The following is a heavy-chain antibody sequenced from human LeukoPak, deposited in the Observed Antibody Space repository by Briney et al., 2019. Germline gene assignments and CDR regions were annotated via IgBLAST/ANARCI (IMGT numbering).Heavy chain of an antibody. D-gene: IGHD6-19*01. CDR3: ARHESGYSSGWFDAFDI. CDR2: IYYSGST. V-gene: IGHV4-39*01. CDR1: GGSISSSSYY. Sequence: KPSETLSLTCTVSGGSISSSSYYWGWIRRPPGKGLEWIGSIYYSGSTYYNPSLKSRVTISVDTSKNQFSLKLSSVTAADTAVYYCARHESGYSSGWFDAFDIWGQGTMVTVSS. J-gene: IGHJ3*02.